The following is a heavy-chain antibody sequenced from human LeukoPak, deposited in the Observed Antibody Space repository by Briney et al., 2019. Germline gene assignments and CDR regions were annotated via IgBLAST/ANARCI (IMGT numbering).Heavy chain of an antibody. J-gene: IGHJ4*02. V-gene: IGHV1-69-2*01. CDR1: GYTFTDYY. Sequence: GASVKVSCKASGYTFTDYYMHWVQQAPGKGLEWMGRVDPEDGETIYAEKFQGRVTITADTSTDTAYMELSSLRSEDTAVYYCATDQGGITGTFYYFGYWGQGTLVTVSS. CDR3: ATDQGGITGTFYYFGY. CDR2: VDPEDGET. D-gene: IGHD1-20*01.